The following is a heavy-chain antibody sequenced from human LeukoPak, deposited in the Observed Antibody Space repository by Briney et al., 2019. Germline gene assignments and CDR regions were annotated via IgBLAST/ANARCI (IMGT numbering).Heavy chain of an antibody. V-gene: IGHV3-23*01. J-gene: IGHJ6*02. CDR1: GFTFSSHA. CDR2: ISGSGGST. D-gene: IGHD4-23*01. CDR3: AKDRGNLYYYYGMDV. Sequence: GGSLRLSCVASGFTFSSHAMNWVRQAPGKGLEWVSAISGSGGSTYYADSVKGRLTISRDNSKNTLYLQVNSLRADDTAVYYCAKDRGNLYYYYGMDVWGQGTTVTVSS.